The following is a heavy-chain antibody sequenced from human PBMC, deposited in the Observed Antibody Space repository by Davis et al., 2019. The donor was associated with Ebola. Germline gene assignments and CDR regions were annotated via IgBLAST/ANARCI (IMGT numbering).Heavy chain of an antibody. CDR3: ARVYNYYYYGMDV. D-gene: IGHD4-11*01. CDR1: GFTFSSHA. Sequence: GESLKISCAASGFTFSSHAMSWVRQAPGQGLEWVSAIRGSGSTTYYADSVKGRHTISRDSSKNTLYLQMNSLRAEDTAVYYCARVYNYYYYGMDVWGQGTTVTVSS. CDR2: IRGSGSTT. J-gene: IGHJ6*02. V-gene: IGHV3-23*01.